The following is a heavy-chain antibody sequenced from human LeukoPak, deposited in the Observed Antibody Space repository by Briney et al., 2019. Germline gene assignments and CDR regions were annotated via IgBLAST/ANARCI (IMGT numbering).Heavy chain of an antibody. CDR3: ARGGTGSTYFDY. CDR1: GFTFSSYS. Sequence: GGSLRLSCAVSGFTFSSYSMNWVRQAPGKGLEWVSYISSSGSTIYYADSVKGRFTISRDNAKNSLYLQMNSLRAEDTAVYHCARGGTGSTYFDYWGQGTLVTVSS. D-gene: IGHD1-1*01. J-gene: IGHJ4*02. V-gene: IGHV3-48*04. CDR2: ISSSGSTI.